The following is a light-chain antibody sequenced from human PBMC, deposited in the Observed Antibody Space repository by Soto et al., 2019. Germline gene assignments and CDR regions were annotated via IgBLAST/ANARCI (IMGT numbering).Light chain of an antibody. J-gene: IGKJ1*01. CDR3: QQYNNWGT. CDR1: QSVSSN. CDR2: DAS. V-gene: IGKV3-15*01. Sequence: EIVMTQSPATLSVSPGERATLSCRASQSVSSNLAWYQQKHGQAPRLLIYDASTRATGIPARFSGSGSGTEFTLTISSLQSEDFAVYYCQQYNNWGTFGQGTKVEIK.